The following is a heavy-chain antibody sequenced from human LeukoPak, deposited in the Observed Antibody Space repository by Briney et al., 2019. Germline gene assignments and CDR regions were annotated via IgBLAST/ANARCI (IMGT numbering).Heavy chain of an antibody. J-gene: IGHJ6*04. Sequence: GGSLRLSCAASGFTFSNYAMHWVRQAPGKGLEWVAVIFYYGTIQYYTDSVKGRFTVSRDNSKNTLYLQMRSLRAEDTAVYYCAELGITMIGGVWGKGTTVTISS. V-gene: IGHV3-30*14. CDR3: AELGITMIGGV. CDR1: GFTFSNYA. CDR2: IFYYGTIQ. D-gene: IGHD3-10*02.